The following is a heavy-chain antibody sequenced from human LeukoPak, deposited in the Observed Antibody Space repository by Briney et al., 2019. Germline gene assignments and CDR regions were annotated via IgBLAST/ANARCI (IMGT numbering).Heavy chain of an antibody. J-gene: IGHJ4*02. D-gene: IGHD3-22*01. CDR1: GGTFSSYT. Sequence: SVKVSCKASGGTFSSYTISWVRQAPGQGLEWMGRIIPILGIANYAQKFQGRVTITADKSTSTAYMELSSLRSEDTAVYYCARSKMWYDSSGLYFDYWGQGTLVTVSS. CDR2: IIPILGIA. CDR3: ARSKMWYDSSGLYFDY. V-gene: IGHV1-69*02.